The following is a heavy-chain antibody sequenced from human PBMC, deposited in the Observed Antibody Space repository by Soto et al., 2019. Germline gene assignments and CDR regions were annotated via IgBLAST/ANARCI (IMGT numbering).Heavy chain of an antibody. D-gene: IGHD2-21*01. V-gene: IGHV4-30-4*01. CDR2: IYYSGST. Sequence: QVQLQESGPGLVKPSQTLSLTCTVSGGSISSGDYYWSWIRQPPGKGLEWIGYIYYSGSTYYNPSLKSRVTIXXDXSXXQFSLKLSSVPAADTAVYYCARHQPYSARLDAFDIWGQGTMVTVSS. CDR1: GGSISSGDYY. J-gene: IGHJ3*02. CDR3: ARHQPYSARLDAFDI.